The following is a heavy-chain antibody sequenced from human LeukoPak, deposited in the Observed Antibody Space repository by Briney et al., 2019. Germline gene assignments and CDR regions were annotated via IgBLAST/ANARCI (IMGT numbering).Heavy chain of an antibody. V-gene: IGHV4-30-4*01. CDR1: GGSISSGDYY. CDR3: ARWGIVVVVAAKGVGFDY. D-gene: IGHD2-15*01. CDR2: IYYSGST. Sequence: SETLSLTCTVSGGSISSGDYYWSWIRQPPGKGLEWIGYIYYSGSTYYNPSLKSRVTISVDTSKNQFSLKLSSVTAADTAVYYCARWGIVVVVAAKGVGFDYWGQGTLVTVSS. J-gene: IGHJ4*02.